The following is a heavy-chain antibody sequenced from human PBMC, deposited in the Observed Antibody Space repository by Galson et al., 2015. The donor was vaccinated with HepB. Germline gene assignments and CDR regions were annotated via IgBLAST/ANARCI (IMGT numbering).Heavy chain of an antibody. D-gene: IGHD1-26*01. J-gene: IGHJ6*02. Sequence: SLRLSCAASGFTFNTYAMHWVRQAPGKGLEYVSVISTNGGSTYYADSVKGRFTISRDNSKNTLYLQMSSLRAEDTAVYYCVKEWRNSGGYSSNYYYYGMDVWGQGTTVTVSS. V-gene: IGHV3-64D*06. CDR1: GFTFNTYA. CDR2: ISTNGGST. CDR3: VKEWRNSGGYSSNYYYYGMDV.